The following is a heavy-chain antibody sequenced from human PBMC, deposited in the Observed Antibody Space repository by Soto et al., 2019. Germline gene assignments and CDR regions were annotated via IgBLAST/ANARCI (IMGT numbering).Heavy chain of an antibody. CDR2: ISGSGGST. J-gene: IGHJ4*02. Sequence: GGSLRLSCAASGFTFSSYAMSWVRQAPGKGLEWVSAISGSGGSTYYADSVKGRFTISRDNSKNTLYLQMNSLRAEDTAVYYCAKDRYYNQIRFLEWLCDYWGQGTLVTVSS. V-gene: IGHV3-23*01. CDR1: GFTFSSYA. D-gene: IGHD3-3*01. CDR3: AKDRYYNQIRFLEWLCDY.